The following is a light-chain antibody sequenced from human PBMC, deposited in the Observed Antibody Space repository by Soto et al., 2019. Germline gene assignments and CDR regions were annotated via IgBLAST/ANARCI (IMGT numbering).Light chain of an antibody. CDR1: NIGSKS. CDR3: QVWDSSSDHPGAV. J-gene: IGLJ7*01. Sequence: SYELTQPPSVSVAPGKTARITCGGNNIGSKSVHWYQQKPGQAPVLVIYYDSDRPSGIPERLSGSNSGNTATLTISRVEAGDEADYYCQVWDSSSDHPGAVFGGGTQLTVL. CDR2: YDS. V-gene: IGLV3-21*04.